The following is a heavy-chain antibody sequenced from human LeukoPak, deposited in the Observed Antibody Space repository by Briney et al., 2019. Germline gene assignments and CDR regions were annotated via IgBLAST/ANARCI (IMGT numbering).Heavy chain of an antibody. CDR2: VCHGGSS. D-gene: IGHD3-16*01. V-gene: IGHV4-38-2*02. CDR1: GYSISSGFY. J-gene: IGHJ4*02. Sequence: PSETLSLTCSVSGYSISSGFYWGWIRQPPGKGLEWIGNVCHGGSSYYNPSLKSRVTISVDTSKNQFSLNLYSVTAADTAVYYCARLGGDMITFGGVIPANFDYWGQGTLVTVSS. CDR3: ARLGGDMITFGGVIPANFDY.